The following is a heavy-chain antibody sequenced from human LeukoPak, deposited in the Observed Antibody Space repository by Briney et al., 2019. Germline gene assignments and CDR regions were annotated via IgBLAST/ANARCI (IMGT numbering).Heavy chain of an antibody. D-gene: IGHD4-23*01. CDR1: GYTFTGYY. J-gene: IGHJ4*02. CDR3: ARDLYGGTSATFDY. V-gene: IGHV1-2*02. Sequence: ASVKVSCKASGYTFTGYYIHWVRQAPGQGLEWMGWINPNSGGTYYAQKFPGRVTVTSDTSISTAYMELSRLRSDDTAVYYCARDLYGGTSATFDYWGQGTLVTVSS. CDR2: INPNSGGT.